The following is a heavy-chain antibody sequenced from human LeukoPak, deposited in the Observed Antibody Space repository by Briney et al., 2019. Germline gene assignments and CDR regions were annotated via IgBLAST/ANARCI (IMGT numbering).Heavy chain of an antibody. CDR1: GFTFSSYG. D-gene: IGHD2-21*01. CDR2: ISYDGSNK. CDR3: AKDHKIQLWTVPGSPQYCGGDCYSDY. V-gene: IGHV3-30*18. Sequence: GGSLRLSCAASGFTFSSYGMHWVRQAPGKGLEWVAVISYDGSNKYYADSVKGRFTISRDNSKNTLYLQMNSLRAEDTAVYYCAKDHKIQLWTVPGSPQYCGGDCYSDYWGQGTLVTVSS. J-gene: IGHJ4*02.